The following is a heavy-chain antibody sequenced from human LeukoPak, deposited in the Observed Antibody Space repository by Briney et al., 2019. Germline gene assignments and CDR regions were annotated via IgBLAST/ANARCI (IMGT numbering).Heavy chain of an antibody. D-gene: IGHD6-19*01. J-gene: IGHJ4*02. V-gene: IGHV1-2*02. CDR3: ATFIAVAGSY. CDR1: GYTFTGYY. CDR2: INPNSGGT. Sequence: GASVKVSCKASGYTFTGYYMHWVQQAPGQGLEWMGWINPNSGGTNYAQKFQGRVTMTRDTSISTAYMELSRLRSDDTAVYYCATFIAVAGSYWGQGTLVTVSS.